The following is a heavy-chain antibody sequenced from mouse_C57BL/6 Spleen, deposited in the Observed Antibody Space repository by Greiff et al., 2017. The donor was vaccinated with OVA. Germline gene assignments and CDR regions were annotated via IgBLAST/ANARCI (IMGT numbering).Heavy chain of an antibody. Sequence: QVHVKQSGAELVRPGSSVKLSCKASGYTFTSYWMDWVKQRPGQGLEWIGNIYPSDSETHYNQKFKDKATLTVDKSSSTAYMQLSSLTSEDSAVYYCARKGDGKGGSGFADWGQGTLVTVSA. D-gene: IGHD1-1*01. J-gene: IGHJ3*01. CDR3: ARKGDGKGGSGFAD. CDR2: IYPSDSET. V-gene: IGHV1-61*01. CDR1: GYTFTSYW.